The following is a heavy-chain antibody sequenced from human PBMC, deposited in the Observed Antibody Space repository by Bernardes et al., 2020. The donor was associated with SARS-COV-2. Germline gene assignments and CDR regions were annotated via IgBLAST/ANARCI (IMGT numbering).Heavy chain of an antibody. CDR2: IYPGDSDT. J-gene: IGHJ6*02. V-gene: IGHV5-51*01. CDR1: GYSFTSYW. Sequence: GESLKISCKGSGYSFTSYWIGWVRQMPGKGLEWMGIIYPGDSDTRYSPSFQGQVTISADKSISTAYLQWSSLKASDTAMYYCARQSPSSCSSTSCYTGGDYYGMDVWGQGTTVTVSS. D-gene: IGHD2-2*02. CDR3: ARQSPSSCSSTSCYTGGDYYGMDV.